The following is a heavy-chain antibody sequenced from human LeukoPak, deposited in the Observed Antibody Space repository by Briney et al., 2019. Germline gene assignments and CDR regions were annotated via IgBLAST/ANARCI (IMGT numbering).Heavy chain of an antibody. D-gene: IGHD5-24*01. Sequence: PSETLSLTCTVSGGSISNFYWTWIRQPAGKGLEWIGRIFTSGSTNYNPSLKSRVTISVDTSKNQFSLKLSSVTAADTAVYYCARVNREMATITPWGQGTLVTVSS. CDR3: ARVNREMATITP. CDR1: GGSISNFY. J-gene: IGHJ4*02. V-gene: IGHV4-4*07. CDR2: IFTSGST.